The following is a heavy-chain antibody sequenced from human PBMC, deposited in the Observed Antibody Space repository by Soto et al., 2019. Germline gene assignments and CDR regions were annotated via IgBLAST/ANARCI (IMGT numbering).Heavy chain of an antibody. J-gene: IGHJ6*02. Sequence: DSVQLSCKASGYTFTGYYMHWVRQAPGQGLEWMGWINPNSGGTNYAQKFQGRVTMTRDTSISTAYMELSRLRSDDTAVYYCALRGYSYGHRYGMDGWGQGTTVTVSS. CDR3: ALRGYSYGHRYGMDG. V-gene: IGHV1-2*02. D-gene: IGHD5-18*01. CDR2: INPNSGGT. CDR1: GYTFTGYY.